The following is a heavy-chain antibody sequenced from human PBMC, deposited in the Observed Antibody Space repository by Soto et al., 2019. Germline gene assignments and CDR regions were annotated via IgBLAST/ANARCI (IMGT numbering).Heavy chain of an antibody. CDR2: INHSGST. J-gene: IGHJ5*02. CDR1: GGSFSGYY. V-gene: IGHV4-34*01. D-gene: IGHD2-2*01. Sequence: SETLSLTCAVYGGSFSGYYWSWIRQPPGKGLEWIGEINHSGSTNYNPSLKSRVTISVDTSKNQFSLKLSSVTAADTAMYYCARDYCSSTSCDFAGPNWFDPWGQGTLVTVSS. CDR3: ARDYCSSTSCDFAGPNWFDP.